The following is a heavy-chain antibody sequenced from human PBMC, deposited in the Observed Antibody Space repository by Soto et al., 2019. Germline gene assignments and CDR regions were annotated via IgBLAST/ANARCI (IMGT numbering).Heavy chain of an antibody. CDR2: IHYSGST. V-gene: IGHV4-59*01. D-gene: IGHD2-2*01. Sequence: PSETLSLTCTVSGDSISSYYWSWIRQPPGKGLEWIGYIHYSGSTNYNPSLKSRVTISVDTSKNQFYLKLSIVSAADTAVYYCARENCSSTSCFDNWFDPWGQGTLVTVSS. CDR3: ARENCSSTSCFDNWFDP. CDR1: GDSISSYY. J-gene: IGHJ5*02.